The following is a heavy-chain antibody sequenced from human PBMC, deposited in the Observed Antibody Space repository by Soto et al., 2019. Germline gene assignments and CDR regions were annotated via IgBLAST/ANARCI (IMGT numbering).Heavy chain of an antibody. CDR2: IDPSDSQT. D-gene: IGHD5-18*01. CDR1: GYSFAGYW. CDR3: ARQIYDSDTGPNFQYYFDA. Sequence: GEALKISCKGSGYSFAGYWITWVRQKPGKGLEWMGRIDPSDSQTYYSPSFRGHVTISVTKSITTVFLQWRSLRASDTAMYYCARQIYDSDTGPNFQYYFDAPGQGTPVTVS. J-gene: IGHJ4*02. V-gene: IGHV5-10-1*01.